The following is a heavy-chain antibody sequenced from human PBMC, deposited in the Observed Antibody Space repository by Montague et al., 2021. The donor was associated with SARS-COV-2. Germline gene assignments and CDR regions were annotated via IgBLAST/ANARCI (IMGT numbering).Heavy chain of an antibody. CDR1: GFTFSSYA. J-gene: IGHJ6*02. D-gene: IGHD2/OR15-2a*01. CDR3: ARVLGGYYGMDV. V-gene: IGHV3-30-3*01. CDR2: ISYDGSNK. Sequence: SLRLSCAASGFTFSSYAVHWVRQAPGKGLEWVAVISYDGSNKYYADSVKGRFTISRDNSKNTLYLQMNSLRAEDTAVYYCARVLGGYYGMDVWGQGTTVTVSS.